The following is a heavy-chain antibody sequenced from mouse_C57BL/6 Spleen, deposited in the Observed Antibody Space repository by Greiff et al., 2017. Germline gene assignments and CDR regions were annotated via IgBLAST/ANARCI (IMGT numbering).Heavy chain of an antibody. CDR1: GFTFSDYG. V-gene: IGHV5-17*01. Sequence: EVKLVESGGGLVQPGGSLKLSCAASGFTFSDYGMHWVRQAPEKGLEWVAYISSGSSTIYYADTVKGRFTLSRDNAKNTLFLQMHSLRSEDTDMYYCARPYYSNYYYAMDDWGQGTSVTVSS. CDR3: ARPYYSNYYYAMDD. D-gene: IGHD2-5*01. J-gene: IGHJ4*01. CDR2: ISSGSSTI.